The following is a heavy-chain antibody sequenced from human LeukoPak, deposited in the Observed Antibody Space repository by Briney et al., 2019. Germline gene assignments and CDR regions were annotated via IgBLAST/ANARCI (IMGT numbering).Heavy chain of an antibody. J-gene: IGHJ4*02. Sequence: SETLSLTCTVSGGSISSSSYYWGWIRQPPGKGLEWIGSIYYSGSTYYNPSLKSRVTISVDTSKNQFSLKLSSVTAADTAVYYCAREREGRSSGWYDYWGQGTLVTVSS. CDR3: AREREGRSSGWYDY. CDR1: GGSISSSSYY. CDR2: IYYSGST. D-gene: IGHD6-19*01. V-gene: IGHV4-39*07.